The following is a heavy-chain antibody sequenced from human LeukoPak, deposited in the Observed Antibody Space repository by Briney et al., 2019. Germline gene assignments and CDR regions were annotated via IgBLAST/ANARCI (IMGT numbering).Heavy chain of an antibody. D-gene: IGHD3-10*01. CDR3: VKSGNTSGSYWYFDL. J-gene: IGHJ2*01. Sequence: GGSLRLSCEASGFTLSQYGLHWVRQAPGKGLEWVAFIPSEGSGRFHAASVKDRFSISKDDSKHTLYLQMNSLRAADTALYYCVKSGNTSGSYWYFDLWGRGTLVTVSS. V-gene: IGHV3-30*02. CDR1: GFTLSQYG. CDR2: IPSEGSGR.